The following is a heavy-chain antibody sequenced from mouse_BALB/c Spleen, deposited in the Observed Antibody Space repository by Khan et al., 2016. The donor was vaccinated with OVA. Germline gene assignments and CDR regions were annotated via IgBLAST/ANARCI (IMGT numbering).Heavy chain of an antibody. J-gene: IGHJ4*01. Sequence: EVQLQESGPGLVKPSQSLSLTCTVTGYSITSDYAWNWIRQFPGNNLEWMGYISYSGSTTYNPSLKSRISIPRDTSKDQFFLQLKSVTSEDTATYYCASELGRYYALDYWGQGTSVTVSS. CDR1: GYSITSDYA. CDR2: ISYSGST. D-gene: IGHD4-1*01. V-gene: IGHV3-2*02. CDR3: ASELGRYYALDY.